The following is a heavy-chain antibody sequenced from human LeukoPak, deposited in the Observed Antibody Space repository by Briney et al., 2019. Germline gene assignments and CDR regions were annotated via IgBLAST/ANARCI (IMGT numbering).Heavy chain of an antibody. J-gene: IGHJ4*02. D-gene: IGHD2-2*01. CDR1: GFTFSSYS. V-gene: IGHV3-21*04. CDR3: ANLGSSESRVPASQGN. CDR2: ISSSSSYI. Sequence: GGSLRLSCAASGFTFSSYSMNWVRQAPGKGLEWVSSISSSSSYIYYADSVKGRFTISRDNAKNTVFLQMSSLRVEDTAVYYCANLGSSESRVPASQGNWGQGTLVTVSS.